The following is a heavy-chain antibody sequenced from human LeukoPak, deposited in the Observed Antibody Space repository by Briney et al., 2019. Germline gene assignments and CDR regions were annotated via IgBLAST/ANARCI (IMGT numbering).Heavy chain of an antibody. V-gene: IGHV3-74*01. CDR3: ARSPEDYSGLYYLDS. CDR2: INGDGSST. D-gene: IGHD4-11*01. J-gene: IGHJ4*02. CDR1: GFTLSNYW. Sequence: PGGSLRLSCAASGFTLSNYWMHWVRQDWVRQAPWKGLVWVSRINGDGSSTRYADSVKGRFTISRDNAKNTLYLQMNNLRAGDTAVYYCARSPEDYSGLYYLDSWGQGSLVTVSS.